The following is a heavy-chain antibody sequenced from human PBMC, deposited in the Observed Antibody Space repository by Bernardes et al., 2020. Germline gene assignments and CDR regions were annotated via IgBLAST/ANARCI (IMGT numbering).Heavy chain of an antibody. Sequence: SETLSLTRSVSGDSMTNQYWSWIRQSPGRGLEWIGYIFYTGTTNYNPSLKSRVTISIDTSKNQFSLILTSVTSADTAVYYCARGGVRSIQFAYWGQGTLFTVSS. D-gene: IGHD6-6*01. V-gene: IGHV4-59*11. J-gene: IGHJ4*02. CDR3: ARGGVRSIQFAY. CDR2: IFYTGTT. CDR1: GDSMTNQY.